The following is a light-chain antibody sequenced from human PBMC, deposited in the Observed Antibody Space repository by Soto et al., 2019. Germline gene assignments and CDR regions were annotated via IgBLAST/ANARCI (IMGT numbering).Light chain of an antibody. Sequence: LSLPPADRVTMSCRASQSISSYLNWYQQKPGKAPKLLIYAASSLQSGVPSRFSGSGSGTDFTLTISSLQPEDFATYYCQQSYSTSITFGQGTRLEI. CDR1: QSISSY. J-gene: IGKJ5*01. V-gene: IGKV1-39*01. CDR2: AAS. CDR3: QQSYSTSIT.